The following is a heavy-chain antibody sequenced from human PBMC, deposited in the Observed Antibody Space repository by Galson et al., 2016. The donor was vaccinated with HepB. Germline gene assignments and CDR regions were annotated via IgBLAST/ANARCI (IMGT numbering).Heavy chain of an antibody. J-gene: IGHJ5*02. D-gene: IGHD2-2*01. Sequence: SVKVSCKASGYTFTTYGIIWVRQAPGQGPEWMGWISAYNGDTKYAQKFQGRVTMTTDTSTTTAYMELRSLRFDDTAVYYCARDRIKVVPPVIDWFDPWGQGTLVTVSS. CDR2: ISAYNGDT. CDR3: ARDRIKVVPPVIDWFDP. CDR1: GYTFTTYG. V-gene: IGHV1-18*04.